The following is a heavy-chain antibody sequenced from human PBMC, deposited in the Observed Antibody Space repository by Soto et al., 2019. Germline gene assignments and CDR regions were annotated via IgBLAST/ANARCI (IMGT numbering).Heavy chain of an antibody. CDR3: ARLTSDITIFGVVIGEYYYYYGMDV. J-gene: IGHJ6*02. V-gene: IGHV1-18*04. Sequence: ASVNVSCKASGYTFTSYGIIWVRQAPGQGLEWMGWISAYNGNTNYAQKLQGRVTMTTDTSTSTAYMELRSLRSDDTAVYYCARLTSDITIFGVVIGEYYYYYGMDVWGQGTTVTVSS. CDR2: ISAYNGNT. CDR1: GYTFTSYG. D-gene: IGHD3-3*01.